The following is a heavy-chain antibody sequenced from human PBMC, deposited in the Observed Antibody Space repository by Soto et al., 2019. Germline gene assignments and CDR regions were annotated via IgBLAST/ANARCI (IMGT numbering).Heavy chain of an antibody. CDR2: ISSNGGST. CDR1: GFTFSSYA. CDR3: ARGDCSSTICYAGLLDD. J-gene: IGHJ4*02. V-gene: IGHV3-64*01. Sequence: EVQLVESGGGLVQPGGSLRLSCAASGFTFSSYAMHWVRQAPGKGLEYVSAISSNGGSTYYANSVKGRFTISRDNSKNTPYLQMGSLRAEDMAVYYCARGDCSSTICYAGLLDDWGQGTLVTVSS. D-gene: IGHD2-2*01.